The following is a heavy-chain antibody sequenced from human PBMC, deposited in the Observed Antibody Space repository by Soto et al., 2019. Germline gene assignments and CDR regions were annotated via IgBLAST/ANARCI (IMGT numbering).Heavy chain of an antibody. Sequence: PGGSLRLSCAASGFTFSSYSMNWARQAPGKGLEWVSSISSSSSYIYYADSVKGRFTISRDNAKNSLYLQMNSLRAEDTAVYYCVRIRFGVVLRPAFDYRGQGTLVT. V-gene: IGHV3-21*01. CDR3: VRIRFGVVLRPAFDY. D-gene: IGHD3-3*01. CDR1: GFTFSSYS. J-gene: IGHJ4*01. CDR2: ISSSSSYI.